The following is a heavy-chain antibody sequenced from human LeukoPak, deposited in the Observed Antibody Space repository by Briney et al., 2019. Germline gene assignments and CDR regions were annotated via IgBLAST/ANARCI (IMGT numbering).Heavy chain of an antibody. J-gene: IGHJ3*02. CDR2: IYHSGST. Sequence: SETLSLTCAVSGYSIISGYYWGWIRQPPGKGLGWIGSIYHSGSTYYNPGFKSRVTISVDTSKNQFSLKLSSVTAADTAVYYCARSPWIQLWLGAFDIWGQGTMVTVSS. V-gene: IGHV4-38-2*01. CDR3: ARSPWIQLWLGAFDI. CDR1: GYSIISGYY. D-gene: IGHD5-18*01.